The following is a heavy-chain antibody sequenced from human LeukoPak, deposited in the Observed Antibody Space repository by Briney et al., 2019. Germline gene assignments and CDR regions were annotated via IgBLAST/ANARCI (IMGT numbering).Heavy chain of an antibody. Sequence: PGGSLRLSCAASGFAVFSNYMNWVRQAPGKGLEWVSVIYSDGDTSYADSVKGRFTISRDNSKNTLYLQMNSLRAEDTAVYYCAKLTYYDILTGYYTRGYFDYWGQGTLVTVSS. V-gene: IGHV3-53*01. CDR3: AKLTYYDILTGYYTRGYFDY. CDR1: GFAVFSNY. D-gene: IGHD3-9*01. J-gene: IGHJ4*02. CDR2: IYSDGDT.